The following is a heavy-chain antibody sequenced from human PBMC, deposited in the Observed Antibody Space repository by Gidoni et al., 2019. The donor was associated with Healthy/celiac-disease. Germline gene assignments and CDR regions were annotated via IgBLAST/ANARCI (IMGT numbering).Heavy chain of an antibody. CDR1: GSSLTTTGMR. CDR2: IDWDDAK. CDR3: ARTEGGSWFDP. Sequence: QVTLKESGPALVKPTEPLTLTCTFSGSSLTTTGMRVSWIRQPPGKALEWLARIDWDDAKFYSTSLKTRLTISKDTSKNQVVLTMTNMDPVDTATYYCARTEGGSWFDPWGQGTLVTVSS. V-gene: IGHV2-70*04. J-gene: IGHJ5*02. D-gene: IGHD3-16*01.